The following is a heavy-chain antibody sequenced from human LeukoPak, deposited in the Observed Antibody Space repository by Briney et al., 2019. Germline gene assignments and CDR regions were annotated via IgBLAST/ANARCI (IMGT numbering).Heavy chain of an antibody. CDR2: VSASDGGT. CDR3: AKFALQSDPFDY. D-gene: IGHD6-19*01. V-gene: IGHV3-23*01. Sequence: GGSLRLSCLGSGFTLATHWMSWIRQAPGKGLEWVSTVSASDGGTFYAESVKGRFTISRDNSKNTLYLQMNSLRGEDTAIYYCAKFALQSDPFDYWGQGSLVTVSS. J-gene: IGHJ4*02. CDR1: GFTLATHW.